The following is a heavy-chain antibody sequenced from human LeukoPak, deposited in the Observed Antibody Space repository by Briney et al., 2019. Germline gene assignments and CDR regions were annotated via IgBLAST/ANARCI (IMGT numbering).Heavy chain of an antibody. CDR3: ARGGGRYCSSTSCYYYGMDV. V-gene: IGHV1-69*13. D-gene: IGHD2-2*01. CDR1: GGTFSSYA. J-gene: IGHJ6*04. Sequence: SVKVSCKASGGTFSSYAISWVRQAPGQGLEWMGGIIPIFGTANYAQKFQGRVTITADESTSTAYMELSSLRYEDTAVYYCARGGGRYCSSTSCYYYGMDVWGKGTTVTVSS. CDR2: IIPIFGTA.